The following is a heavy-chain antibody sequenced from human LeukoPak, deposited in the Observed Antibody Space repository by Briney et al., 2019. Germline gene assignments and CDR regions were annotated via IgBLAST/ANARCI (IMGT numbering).Heavy chain of an antibody. V-gene: IGHV3-23*01. CDR1: GFTFSSYA. CDR3: AKDIYSGYDTPDY. J-gene: IGHJ4*02. CDR2: TSGSGGST. D-gene: IGHD5-12*01. Sequence: PGGFLRLSCAASGFTFSSYAMSWVRQAPGKGLEWVSATSGSGGSTYYADSVKGRFTISRDNSKNTLYLQMNSLRAEDTAVYYCAKDIYSGYDTPDYWGQGTLVTVSS.